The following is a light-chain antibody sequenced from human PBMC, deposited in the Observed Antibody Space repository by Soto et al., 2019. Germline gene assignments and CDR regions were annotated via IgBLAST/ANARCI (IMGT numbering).Light chain of an antibody. V-gene: IGKV3-20*01. CDR1: QSVSSSY. CDR3: QQYGSSSYT. Sequence: EIVLTQSPGTLSLSPGERATLSCRASQSVSSSYLAWYQQKPGQAPRLLIYGASSRATGIPDRFSGSGSGTDFTLTISRLEPEDFAVYYCQQYGSSSYTFGLGTMLEIK. J-gene: IGKJ2*01. CDR2: GAS.